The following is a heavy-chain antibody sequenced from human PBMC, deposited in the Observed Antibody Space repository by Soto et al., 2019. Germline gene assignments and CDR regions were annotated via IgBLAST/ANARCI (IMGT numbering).Heavy chain of an antibody. CDR2: IIPIFGTA. CDR3: ARVGGDYSNLYYYYYYGMDV. V-gene: IGHV1-69*01. Sequence: QVQLVQSGAEVKKPGSSVKVSCKASGGTFSSYAISWVRQAPGQGLEWMGGIIPIFGTANYAQKFQGRVTITADESTSTAYMELSSLRSEDTAVYYCARVGGDYSNLYYYYYYGMDVWGQGTTVTVSS. J-gene: IGHJ6*02. D-gene: IGHD4-4*01. CDR1: GGTFSSYA.